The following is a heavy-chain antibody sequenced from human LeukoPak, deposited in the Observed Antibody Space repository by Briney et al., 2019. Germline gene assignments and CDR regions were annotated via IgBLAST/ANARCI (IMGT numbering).Heavy chain of an antibody. J-gene: IGHJ4*02. V-gene: IGHV3-21*01. CDR3: AKDLTPGYDTGRHFDY. CDR2: ISSSSGYI. D-gene: IGHD5-12*01. CDR1: GFTFSSYS. Sequence: GGSLRLSCAASGFTFSSYSMNWVRQAPGKGLEWVSSISSSSGYIYNADSVKGRLTISRDNAKNSLYLQMNSLRAEDTAVYYCAKDLTPGYDTGRHFDYWGQGTLVTVSS.